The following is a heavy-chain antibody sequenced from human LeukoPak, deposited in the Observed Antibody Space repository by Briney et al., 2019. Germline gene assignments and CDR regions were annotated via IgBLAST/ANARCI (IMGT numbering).Heavy chain of an antibody. D-gene: IGHD4-17*01. CDR3: AKNFYGDYNVFFDY. V-gene: IGHV3-23*01. Sequence: GGSLRLSCAASGFTFSSYVMGWVRQAPGKGLEWVSAISGSGGSTYYADSAKGRFTISRDNSKNTLYLQMNSLRAEDTAVYYCAKNFYGDYNVFFDYWGQGTLVTASS. J-gene: IGHJ4*02. CDR2: ISGSGGST. CDR1: GFTFSSYV.